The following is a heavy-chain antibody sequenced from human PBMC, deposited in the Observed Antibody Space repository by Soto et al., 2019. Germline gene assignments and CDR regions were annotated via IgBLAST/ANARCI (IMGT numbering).Heavy chain of an antibody. CDR3: AREGALKPFSS. CDR2: ISGSSIYI. V-gene: IGHV3-21*01. Sequence: WGSLRLSCVASGFTFSNYNMNWVRQAPGKGLEWVSHISGSSIYIHYADSVRGRFTISRDNAKNSVYLQMDSLRVEDTAVYYCAREGALKPFSSWGQGALVTVSS. J-gene: IGHJ5*02. CDR1: GFTFSNYN.